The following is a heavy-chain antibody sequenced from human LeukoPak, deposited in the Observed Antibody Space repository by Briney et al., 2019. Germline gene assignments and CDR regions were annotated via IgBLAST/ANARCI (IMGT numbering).Heavy chain of an antibody. Sequence: SETLSLTCAVYGGSFSDYYWSWIRQPPGKGLEWIGSIYYSGSTYYNPSLKSRVTISVDTSKNQFPLKLSSVTAADTAVYYCASDQHVYATDNWFDPWGQGTLVTVSS. V-gene: IGHV4-34*01. CDR3: ASDQHVYATDNWFDP. D-gene: IGHD2-8*01. J-gene: IGHJ5*02. CDR2: IYYSGST. CDR1: GGSFSDYY.